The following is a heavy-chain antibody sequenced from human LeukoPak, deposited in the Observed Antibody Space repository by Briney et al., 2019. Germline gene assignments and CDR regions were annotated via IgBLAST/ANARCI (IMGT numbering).Heavy chain of an antibody. CDR2: ISSNGGST. CDR1: GFTFSSYA. V-gene: IGHV3-64*02. J-gene: IGHJ4*02. CDR3: ARAPGYYDSSGYI. D-gene: IGHD3-22*01. Sequence: PGGSLRLSXAASGFTFSSYAMHWVRQAPGKGLEYVSAISSNGGSTYYADSVKGRFTISRDNSKNTLYLQMGSLRAEDMAVYYCARAPGYYDSSGYIWGQGTLVTVSS.